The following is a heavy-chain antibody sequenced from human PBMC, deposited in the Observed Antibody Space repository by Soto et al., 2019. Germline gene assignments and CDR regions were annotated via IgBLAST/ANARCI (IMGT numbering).Heavy chain of an antibody. CDR3: ARVAIFGVVIIQDWFDP. V-gene: IGHV3-66*01. D-gene: IGHD3-3*01. CDR2: IYSGGST. Sequence: GGSLRLSCAASGFTVSSNYMSWVRQAPGKGLEWVSVIYSGGSTYYADSVKGRFTISRDNSKNTLYLQTNSLRAEDTAVYYCARVAIFGVVIIQDWFDPWGQGTLVTVSS. CDR1: GFTVSSNY. J-gene: IGHJ5*02.